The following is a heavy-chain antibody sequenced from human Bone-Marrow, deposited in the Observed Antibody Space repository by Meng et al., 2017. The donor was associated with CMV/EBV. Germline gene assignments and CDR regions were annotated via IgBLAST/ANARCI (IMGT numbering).Heavy chain of an antibody. CDR2: ISYDGSNK. J-gene: IGHJ4*02. CDR1: GFTSSSYA. D-gene: IGHD3-22*01. CDR3: ARDGDYYDSSGPFFGYYFDY. Sequence: GGSLRLSCAASGFTSSSYAMHWVRQAPGKGLEWVAVISYDGSNKYYADSVKGRFTISRDNSKNTLYLQMNSLRAEDTAVYYCARDGDYYDSSGPFFGYYFDYWGQGTLVTVSS. V-gene: IGHV3-30-3*01.